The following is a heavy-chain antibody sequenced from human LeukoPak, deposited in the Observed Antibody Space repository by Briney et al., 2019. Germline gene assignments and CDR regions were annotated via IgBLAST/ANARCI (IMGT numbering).Heavy chain of an antibody. D-gene: IGHD6-13*01. J-gene: IGHJ5*02. CDR1: GFIFSDYW. CDR2: INSDGSST. Sequence: GGSLRLSCAASGFIFSDYWMHWVRQAPGKGLVWVSRINSDGSSTSHADSVKGRFTISRDNAKNTLYLQMNSLRAEDTTVYYCARVQRAAAAIPGGSYNWFDPWGQGTLVTVSS. CDR3: ARVQRAAAAIPGGSYNWFDP. V-gene: IGHV3-74*01.